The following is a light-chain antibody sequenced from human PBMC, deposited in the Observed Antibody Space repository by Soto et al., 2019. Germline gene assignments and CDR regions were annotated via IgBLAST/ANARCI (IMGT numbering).Light chain of an antibody. Sequence: QSVLTQSPSASASLGASVKLTCTLSSGHSSYAIAWHQQQPEKGPRYLMKLNSDGSHSKGDGIPDRFSGSSSGAERYPTISSLQSEDEADYYCQTWGTGIPVVFGGGTKVTVL. V-gene: IGLV4-69*01. CDR1: SGHSSYA. CDR3: QTWGTGIPVV. J-gene: IGLJ2*01. CDR2: LNSDGSH.